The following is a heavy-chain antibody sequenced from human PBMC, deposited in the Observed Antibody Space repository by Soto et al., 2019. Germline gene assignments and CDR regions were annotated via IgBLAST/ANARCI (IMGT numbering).Heavy chain of an antibody. D-gene: IGHD2-8*01. CDR1: GGTFSSSA. Sequence: QVQLVQSGAEVKKPGSSVKVSCKASGGTFSSSAISWVRQAPGQGLEWMGGIIPIFGTAEYAQKFQGRVTIXAXEXXSTDFMEVSSLRSEDTAVYYCASNGESYYCYGMDVWGQGTTVTVSS. V-gene: IGHV1-69*12. CDR2: IIPIFGTA. J-gene: IGHJ6*02. CDR3: ASNGESYYCYGMDV.